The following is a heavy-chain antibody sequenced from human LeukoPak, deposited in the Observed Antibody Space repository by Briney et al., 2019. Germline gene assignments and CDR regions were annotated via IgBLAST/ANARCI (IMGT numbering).Heavy chain of an antibody. CDR1: GYTFTSYY. J-gene: IGHJ3*02. V-gene: IGHV1-46*01. D-gene: IGHD3-22*01. CDR2: INPSGGST. Sequence: ASVKVPCKASGYTFTSYYMHWVRQAPGQGLEWMGIINPSGGSTSYAQKFQGRVTMTRDMSTSTVYMELSSLRSDDTAVYYCARQDLSAHYDSSGYMGGAFDIWGQGTMVTVSS. CDR3: ARQDLSAHYDSSGYMGGAFDI.